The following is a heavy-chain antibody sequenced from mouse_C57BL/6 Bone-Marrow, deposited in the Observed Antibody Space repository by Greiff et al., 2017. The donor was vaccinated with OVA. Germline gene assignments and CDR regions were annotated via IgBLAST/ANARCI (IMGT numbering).Heavy chain of an antibody. J-gene: IGHJ4*01. CDR3: ARCPYYYGSSYHYYAMDY. Sequence: VQLQQPGAELVKPGASVKLSCKASGYTFTSYWMHWVKQRPGQGLEWIGMIHPNSGSTNYNEKFKSKATLTVDKSSSTAYMQLSSLTSEDSAVYFCARCPYYYGSSYHYYAMDYWGQGTSVTVSS. D-gene: IGHD1-1*01. CDR2: IHPNSGST. V-gene: IGHV1-64*01. CDR1: GYTFTSYW.